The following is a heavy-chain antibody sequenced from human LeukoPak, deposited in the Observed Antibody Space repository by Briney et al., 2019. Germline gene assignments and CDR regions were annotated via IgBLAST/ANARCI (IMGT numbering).Heavy chain of an antibody. J-gene: IGHJ4*02. CDR3: ATDRDYYDSSGYYQDY. Sequence: ASVKVSCKVSGYTLTELSMHWVRQAPGKGLEWMRGFDPEDGETIYAQKFQGRVTMTEDTSTDTAYMELSSLRSEDTAVYYCATDRDYYDSSGYYQDYWGQGTLVTVSS. CDR2: FDPEDGET. D-gene: IGHD3-22*01. V-gene: IGHV1-24*01. CDR1: GYTLTELS.